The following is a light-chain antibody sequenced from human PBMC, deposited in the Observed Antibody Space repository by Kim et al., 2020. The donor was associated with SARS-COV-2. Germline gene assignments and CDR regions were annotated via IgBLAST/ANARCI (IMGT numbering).Light chain of an antibody. Sequence: ASVGDRVTIPCRTTQSISSHLNWYQQKPGRAPKLLISAASTLQGRVPSRFSGSGSETDFALTISSLQPEDFATYFCQQRYITPFTFGPGTKVDIK. J-gene: IGKJ3*01. CDR2: AAS. CDR3: QQRYITPFT. CDR1: QSISSH. V-gene: IGKV1-39*01.